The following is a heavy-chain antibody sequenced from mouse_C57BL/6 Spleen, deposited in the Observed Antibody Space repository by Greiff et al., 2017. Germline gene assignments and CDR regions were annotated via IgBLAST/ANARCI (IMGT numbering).Heavy chain of an antibody. V-gene: IGHV1-59*01. CDR1: GYTFTSYW. Sequence: QVQLQQPGAELVRPGTSVKLSCKASGYTFTSYWMHWVKQRPGQGLEWIGVIDPSDSYPNYNQKFKGKATLTVDTSSSTAYMQLSSLTSEDSAVYYCARGITTVVATGGMDYWGQGTSVTVSS. CDR3: ARGITTVVATGGMDY. CDR2: IDPSDSYP. J-gene: IGHJ4*01. D-gene: IGHD1-1*01.